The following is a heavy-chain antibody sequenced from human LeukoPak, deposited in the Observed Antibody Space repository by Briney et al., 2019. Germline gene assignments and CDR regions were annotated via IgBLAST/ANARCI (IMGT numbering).Heavy chain of an antibody. CDR2: ITNTGSNK. J-gene: IGHJ4*02. Sequence: GGSLRLSCAASGFTFSSYRIHWVRQAPGKGLEWVAIITNTGSNKYYADSVKGRFTVSRDNSKNTVYLEMNSLRTEDTAVYYCAKWGSGYYFDYWGQGTLVTVPS. D-gene: IGHD3-16*01. V-gene: IGHV3-30*18. CDR3: AKWGSGYYFDY. CDR1: GFTFSSYR.